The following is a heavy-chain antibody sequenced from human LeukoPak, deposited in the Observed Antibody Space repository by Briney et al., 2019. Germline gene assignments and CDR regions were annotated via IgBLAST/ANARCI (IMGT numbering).Heavy chain of an antibody. CDR1: GFTFSSYS. CDR3: ARDGYCTNGVCYGWFDP. Sequence: GGSLRLSCAASGFTFSSYSMNWVRQAPGKGLEWVSSISSSSSYIYYADSVKGRFTISRDNAKNSLYLQMNSLRAEDTAVYYCARDGYCTNGVCYGWFDPWGQGTLVTVS. J-gene: IGHJ5*02. D-gene: IGHD2-8*01. CDR2: ISSSSSYI. V-gene: IGHV3-21*01.